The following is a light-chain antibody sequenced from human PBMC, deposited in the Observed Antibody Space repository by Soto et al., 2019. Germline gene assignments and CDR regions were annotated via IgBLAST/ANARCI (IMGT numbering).Light chain of an antibody. J-gene: IGKJ1*01. V-gene: IGKV1-5*03. CDR3: QQYNSYRT. CDR2: KAS. Sequence: DIQMTQTPCTLSASVGDRVTITCRASQSISSWFAWYQQKPGKAPKLLIYKASSLESGVPSRFSGSGSGTEFTLTISSLQPDDFATYHCQQYNSYRTFGQGTKVDIK. CDR1: QSISSW.